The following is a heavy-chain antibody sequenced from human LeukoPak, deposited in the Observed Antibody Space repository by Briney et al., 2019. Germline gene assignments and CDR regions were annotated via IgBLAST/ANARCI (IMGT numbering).Heavy chain of an antibody. Sequence: GGSLRLSCAASGFTFSNYWMHWVRQAPGKGLVWVSRINSDGSSTTYADSVKGRFTISRDNAKNTLYLQMNSLRAEDTAVYYCARGYGGNYNWFDPGGQGTLVPVSS. J-gene: IGHJ5*02. CDR2: INSDGSST. V-gene: IGHV3-74*01. CDR3: ARGYGGNYNWFDP. CDR1: GFTFSNYW. D-gene: IGHD4-23*01.